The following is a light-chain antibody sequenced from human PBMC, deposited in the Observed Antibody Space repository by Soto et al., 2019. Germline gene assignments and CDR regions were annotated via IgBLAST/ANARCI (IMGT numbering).Light chain of an antibody. CDR3: QQYGSSRLT. Sequence: DIQLTQSPSFLSASVGDTVTITCRASQGISTSLAWYQQKPGKAPKLLIFAASTLQSGVPSRFSGSGSGTEFTLTISRLEPEDFAVYYCQQYGSSRLTFGGGTKVDI. V-gene: IGKV1-9*01. J-gene: IGKJ4*01. CDR2: AAS. CDR1: QGISTS.